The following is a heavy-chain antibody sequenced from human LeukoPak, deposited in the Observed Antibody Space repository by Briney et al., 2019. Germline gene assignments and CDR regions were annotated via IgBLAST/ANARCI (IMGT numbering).Heavy chain of an antibody. CDR3: ARQRIAADGTGNFGY. Sequence: SPSETPSLTCNVSGGSISGYYWSWIRQPPGKGLEWIGYISYSGSTNYNPSLKSRVTISVDSSKNQFSLKLSSVTAADTAVYYCARQRIAADGTGNFGYWGQGTLVTVSS. CDR1: GGSISGYY. D-gene: IGHD6-13*01. CDR2: ISYSGST. V-gene: IGHV4-59*08. J-gene: IGHJ4*02.